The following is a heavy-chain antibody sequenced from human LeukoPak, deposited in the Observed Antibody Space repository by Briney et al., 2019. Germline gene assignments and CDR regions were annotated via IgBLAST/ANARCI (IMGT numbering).Heavy chain of an antibody. CDR2: IYHSGST. CDR1: GYSISSGYY. J-gene: IGHJ4*02. V-gene: IGHV4-38-2*02. Sequence: TSETLFLTCTVSGYSISSGYYWGWIRQPPGKGLEWIGSIYHSGSTYYNPSLKSRVTISVDTSKNQFSLKLSSVTAADTAVYYCARDHGDDIDYWGQGTLVTVSS. D-gene: IGHD4-17*01. CDR3: ARDHGDDIDY.